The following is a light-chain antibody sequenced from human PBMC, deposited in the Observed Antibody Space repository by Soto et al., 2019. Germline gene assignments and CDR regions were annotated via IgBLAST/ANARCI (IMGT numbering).Light chain of an antibody. J-gene: IGLJ1*01. CDR2: GVT. CDR1: HNDIGTYDY. Sequence: QSVLTQPTSVSGSPGQSISISCTGNHNDIGTYDYVSWYQQHPGRAPRLLIHGVTTRASGISDRFSASKSGLTASLTISGLQPEDEADYYCSSFTCTRIYGFGPGTKLTVL. CDR3: SSFTCTRIYG. V-gene: IGLV2-14*03.